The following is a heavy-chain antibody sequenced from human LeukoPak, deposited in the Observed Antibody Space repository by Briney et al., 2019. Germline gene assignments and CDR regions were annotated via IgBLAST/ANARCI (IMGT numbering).Heavy chain of an antibody. CDR1: GYTLTELS. CDR2: FDPEDGET. V-gene: IGHV1-24*01. J-gene: IGHJ4*02. CDR3: ARDLPYSSSWESIDY. D-gene: IGHD6-13*01. Sequence: GASVKVSCKVPGYTLTELSMHWVRQAPGKGLEWMGGFDPEDGETIYAQKFQGRVTMTTDTSTSTAYMELRSLRSDDTAVYYCARDLPYSSSWESIDYWGQGTLVTVSS.